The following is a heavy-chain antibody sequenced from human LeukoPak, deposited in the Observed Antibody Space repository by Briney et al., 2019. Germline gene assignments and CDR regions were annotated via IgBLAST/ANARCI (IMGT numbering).Heavy chain of an antibody. CDR3: TRDSTTFRFGY. D-gene: IGHD4-11*01. J-gene: IGHJ4*02. CDR1: GFTVSSNY. CDR2: IYSGGIT. Sequence: GGSLRLSCPASGFTVSSNYMSWVRQAPGKGLEWVSIIYSGGITYYVESVKGRFTISRDNSKNTLYLQMNNLRAEDTAVYYCTRDSTTFRFGYWGQGALVTVSS. V-gene: IGHV3-53*01.